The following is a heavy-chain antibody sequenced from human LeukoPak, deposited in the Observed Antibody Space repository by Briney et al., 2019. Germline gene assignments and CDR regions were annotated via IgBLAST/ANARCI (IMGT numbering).Heavy chain of an antibody. D-gene: IGHD1-1*01. CDR1: GYTFTGYY. V-gene: IGHV1-2*02. CDR3: ARVGSGHWNARGGYYYYMDV. J-gene: IGHJ6*03. CDR2: INPNSGGT. Sequence: GASVKVSCKASGYTFTGYYIHWVRQAPGQGLEWMGWINPNSGGTNYAQKFQGRVTMTRDTSISTAYMELSRLRSDDTAVYYCARVGSGHWNARGGYYYYMDVWGKGSTVTVSS.